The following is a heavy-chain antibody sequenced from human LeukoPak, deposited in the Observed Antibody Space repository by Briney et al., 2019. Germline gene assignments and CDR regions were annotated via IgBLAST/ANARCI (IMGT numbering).Heavy chain of an antibody. Sequence: SETLSLTCAVYGGSFSGYYWSWIRQPPGKGLEWIGEINHSGSTNYNPSLKSRVTISVDTSKNQFSLKLSSVTAADTAVYYCARAPIPRLSRYYDSSGYYSHYFDYWGQGTLVTVSS. CDR1: GGSFSGYY. J-gene: IGHJ4*02. D-gene: IGHD3-22*01. V-gene: IGHV4-34*01. CDR3: ARAPIPRLSRYYDSSGYYSHYFDY. CDR2: INHSGST.